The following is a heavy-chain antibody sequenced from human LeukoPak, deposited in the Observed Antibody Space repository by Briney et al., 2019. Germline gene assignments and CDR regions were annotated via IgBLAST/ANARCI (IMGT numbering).Heavy chain of an antibody. CDR3: ARSFCTSATCSKGHYFCVMDV. J-gene: IGHJ6*02. V-gene: IGHV3-21*01. CDR2: ISTGGDNK. Sequence: GGSLRLSCAASGFTFSRYAMNWVRQAPGKGLEWVSYISTGGDNKFYADSLKGRFTVSRDNAKNSLFLQMDSLRAEDSAVYYCARSFCTSATCSKGHYFCVMDVWGQGTTVTVSS. D-gene: IGHD2-8*01. CDR1: GFTFSRYA.